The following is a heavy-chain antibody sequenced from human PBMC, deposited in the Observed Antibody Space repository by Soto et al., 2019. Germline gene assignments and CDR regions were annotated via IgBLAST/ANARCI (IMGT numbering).Heavy chain of an antibody. CDR1: GFIFRDYY. V-gene: IGHV3-11*04. D-gene: IGHD3-10*01. CDR2: ISSSGSTK. CDR3: ARARSNSYYYYGMDV. Sequence: PGGSPRLSCSASGFIFRDYYMSWIRQAPGKGLEWVSYISSSGSTKYYADSVKGRFTISRDNAKNSLYLQMNSLRAEDTAVYYCARARSNSYYYYGMDVWGQGTTVTVSS. J-gene: IGHJ6*02.